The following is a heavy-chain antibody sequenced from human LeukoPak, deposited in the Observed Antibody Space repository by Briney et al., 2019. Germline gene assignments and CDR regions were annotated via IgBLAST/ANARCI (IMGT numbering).Heavy chain of an antibody. D-gene: IGHD3-16*01. CDR2: ICYSGNT. CDR1: GGTITSSSYC. CDR3: PSTEWMIGELWKNWFDP. V-gene: IGHV4-39*01. Sequence: SETLSLTCTVSGGTITSSSYCRGWIRQPPGKGLEWIGTICYSGNTYYNPSLKSRVTISVDTSKNQFSLNLNSVTSADSAVYYWPSTEWMIGELWKNWFDPWGQGTLVTVSS. J-gene: IGHJ5*02.